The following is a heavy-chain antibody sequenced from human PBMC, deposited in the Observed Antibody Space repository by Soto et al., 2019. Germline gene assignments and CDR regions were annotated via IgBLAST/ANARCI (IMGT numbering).Heavy chain of an antibody. J-gene: IGHJ4*02. CDR1: GYTFTSYY. D-gene: IGHD2-2*01. V-gene: IGHV1-46*01. Sequence: QVSLVQSGAEVKKPGASVKVSCKASGYTFTSYYVHWVRQAPGQGLEWMGIINQRGATTTYAQNFQGRVAMTRDTSTSTVYMELSRLRSEDTAVYYCAKRHCFSSSCYFKYWGQGTLVTVSS. CDR3: AKRHCFSSSCYFKY. CDR2: INQRGATT.